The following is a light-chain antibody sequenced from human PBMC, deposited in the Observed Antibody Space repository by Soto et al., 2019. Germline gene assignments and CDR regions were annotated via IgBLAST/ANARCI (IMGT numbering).Light chain of an antibody. J-gene: IGKJ2*01. CDR2: AAS. Sequence: GDRVTITCRASQGIKNDLGWYQQRPGKGPKLLIYAASSLQSGVPSRFSGSGSGTDFTLTISSLQPEDFATYYCLQDYNFPYTFGQGTKVDIK. CDR1: QGIKND. V-gene: IGKV1-6*01. CDR3: LQDYNFPYT.